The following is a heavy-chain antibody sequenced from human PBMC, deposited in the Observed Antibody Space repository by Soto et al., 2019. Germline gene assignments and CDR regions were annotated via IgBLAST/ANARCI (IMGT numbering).Heavy chain of an antibody. CDR3: ARGKAAAGILPVLDP. Sequence: ASVKVSCKASGYTFTSYYMHWVRQAPGQGLEWMGRIIPIFGTANYAQKFQGRVTITADESTSTAYMELSSLRSEDTAVYYCARGKAAAGILPVLDPWGQGTLVTVSS. CDR2: IIPIFGTA. J-gene: IGHJ5*02. CDR1: GYTFTSYY. V-gene: IGHV1-69*13. D-gene: IGHD6-13*01.